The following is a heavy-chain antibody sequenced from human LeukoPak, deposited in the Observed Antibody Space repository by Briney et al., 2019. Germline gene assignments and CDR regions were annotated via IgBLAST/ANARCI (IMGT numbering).Heavy chain of an antibody. CDR2: IIPIFGTA. CDR1: GGTFSSYA. CDR3: TAYYYDSSGYFDAFDI. Sequence: SVKVSCKASGGTFSSYAISWVRQAPGQGLEWVGGIIPIFGTANYAQKFQGRVTITADKSTSTAYMELSNLRSEDTAVCYCTAYYYDSSGYFDAFDIWGQGTMVTVSS. D-gene: IGHD3-22*01. J-gene: IGHJ3*02. V-gene: IGHV1-69*06.